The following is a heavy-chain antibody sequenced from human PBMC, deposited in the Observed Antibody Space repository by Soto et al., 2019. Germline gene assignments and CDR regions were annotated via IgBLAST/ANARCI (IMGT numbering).Heavy chain of an antibody. D-gene: IGHD2-21*01. Sequence: EVQLVESGGGLVQPGGSLRLSCAASGFTVSSNYMSWVRQAPGKGLEWVSVIYSGGSTYYADSVKGRFTISRDNSKNTLYLQMNSRRAEDTAVYYCARDIREWRYFDLWGRGTLVTVSS. V-gene: IGHV3-66*01. CDR1: GFTVSSNY. CDR3: ARDIREWRYFDL. CDR2: IYSGGST. J-gene: IGHJ2*01.